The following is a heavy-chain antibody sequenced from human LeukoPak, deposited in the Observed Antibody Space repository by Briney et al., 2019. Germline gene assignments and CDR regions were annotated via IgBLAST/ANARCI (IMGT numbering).Heavy chain of an antibody. Sequence: GRSLRLSCAASGFTFSSYGMHWVRQAPGKGLEWVAVISYDGSNKYYADSVKGRFTISRDNSKNTLYLQVNSLRAEDTAVYYCAIIAAASRSVDPWGQGTLVTVPS. V-gene: IGHV3-30*03. CDR1: GFTFSSYG. D-gene: IGHD6-13*01. CDR3: AIIAAASRSVDP. CDR2: ISYDGSNK. J-gene: IGHJ5*02.